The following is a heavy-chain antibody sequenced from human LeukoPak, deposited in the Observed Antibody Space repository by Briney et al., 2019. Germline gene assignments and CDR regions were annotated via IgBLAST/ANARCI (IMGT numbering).Heavy chain of an antibody. CDR3: ARDPWEEFRYFDY. CDR2: ISYDGSNK. D-gene: IGHD1-26*01. J-gene: IGHJ4*02. CDR1: GFTFSSYA. Sequence: GGSLRLSCAASGFTFSSYAMHWVRQAPGKGLEWVAVISYDGSNKYYADSVKGRFTISRDNSKNTLYLQMNSLRAEDTAVYYCARDPWEEFRYFDYWGQGTLVTVSS. V-gene: IGHV3-30-3*01.